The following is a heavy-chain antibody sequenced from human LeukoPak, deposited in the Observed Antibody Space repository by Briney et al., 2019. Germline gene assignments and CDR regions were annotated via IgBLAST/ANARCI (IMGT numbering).Heavy chain of an antibody. CDR1: GYTFTGYY. D-gene: IGHD3-9*01. CDR2: INPNSGGT. CDR3: ARSAPTLTYDILTAYLGY. J-gene: IGHJ4*02. V-gene: IGHV1-2*02. Sequence: ASVKVSCKASGYTFTGYYIHWVRQAPGQGLEWMGWINPNSGGTNYAQKFQGGVTMTRDASISTAYMELSRLRSDDTAVYYCARSAPTLTYDILTAYLGYWGQGTLVTVSS.